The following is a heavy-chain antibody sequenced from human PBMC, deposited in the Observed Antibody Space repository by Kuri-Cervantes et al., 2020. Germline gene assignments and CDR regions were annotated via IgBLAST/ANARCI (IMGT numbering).Heavy chain of an antibody. D-gene: IGHD3-22*01. CDR1: GFTFSSYG. V-gene: IGHV3-33*06. CDR2: IWYDGSNK. CDR3: AKATNYYDSSGVDY. J-gene: IGHJ4*02. Sequence: LSLTCAASGFTFSSYGMHWVRQAPGKGLEWVAVIWYDGSNKYYADSVKGRFTISRDNSKNTLYLQMNSLRAEDTALYYCAKATNYYDSSGVDYWGQGTLVTVSS.